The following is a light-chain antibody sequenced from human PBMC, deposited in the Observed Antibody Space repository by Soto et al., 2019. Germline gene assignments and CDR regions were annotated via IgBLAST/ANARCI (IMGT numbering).Light chain of an antibody. CDR2: RND. J-gene: IGLJ3*02. Sequence: QSVLTQPPSASGAPGQRVTISCSGRTSNIGTNYVFWYQHLPGTAPKLLIYRNDQRPSGVPDRFSGSKSGTSASLAISGLRSEDEADYSCAAWDDSLSVWVFGGGTKLTVL. V-gene: IGLV1-47*01. CDR1: TSNIGTNY. CDR3: AAWDDSLSVWV.